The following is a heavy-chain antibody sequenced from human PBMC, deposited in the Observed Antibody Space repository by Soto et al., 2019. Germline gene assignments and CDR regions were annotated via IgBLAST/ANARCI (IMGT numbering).Heavy chain of an antibody. CDR1: GYTFTSYA. CDR2: ISAYKGNT. J-gene: IGHJ6*02. CDR3: AGVEIRYYYGSWNQPAYCMDV. Sequence: QVQLVQSVAEVKKPGASVKVSCKASGYTFTSYAISWVRQAPGQGLEWMGWISAYKGNTNYAQKLQGRVTMTTDTATSTAYKELRSLRSDYTAVYYCAGVEIRYYYGSWNQPAYCMDVWGQGTTVTVSS. D-gene: IGHD3-10*01. V-gene: IGHV1-18*01.